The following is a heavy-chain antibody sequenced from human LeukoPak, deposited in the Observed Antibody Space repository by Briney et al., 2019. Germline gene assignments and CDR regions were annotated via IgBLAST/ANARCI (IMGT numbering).Heavy chain of an antibody. CDR1: GYTFTSYD. J-gene: IGHJ4*02. V-gene: IGHV1-8*01. CDR2: MNPNSGNT. CDR3: ATDYTDYSLDY. D-gene: IGHD4-11*01. Sequence: ASVKVSCKASGYTFTSYDINWVRQATGHGLEWMGWMNPNSGNTGYAQKFQGRVTITRNTSISTAYMEVSSLRSEDTAVYYCATDYTDYSLDYWGQGTLVTVSS.